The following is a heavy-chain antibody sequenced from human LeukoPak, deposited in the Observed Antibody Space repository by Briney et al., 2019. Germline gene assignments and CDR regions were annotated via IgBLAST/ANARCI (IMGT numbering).Heavy chain of an antibody. CDR3: AREGGSPYYFDY. CDR1: GYTFTGYY. J-gene: IGHJ4*02. Sequence: ASVKVSCKASGYTFTGYYMHWVRQAPGQGLEWMGWINPNSGGTKYSQEFQGRVTITRDTSASTAYMELSSLRSEDMAVYYCAREGGSPYYFDYWGQGTLVTVSS. V-gene: IGHV1-2*02. CDR2: INPNSGGT.